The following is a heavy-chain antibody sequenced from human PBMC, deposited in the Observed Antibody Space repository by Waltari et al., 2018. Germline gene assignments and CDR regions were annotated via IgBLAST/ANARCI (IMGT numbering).Heavy chain of an antibody. J-gene: IGHJ5*02. CDR1: GYTFTGYY. V-gene: IGHV1-2*02. CDR3: ARDVQFRWFDP. D-gene: IGHD4-4*01. Sequence: QVQLVQSGAEVKKPGASVKVSCKASGYTFTGYYMHWVRQAPGQGLEWMGWRKPNSGGTNYAQKLQGRVTRTRDTSISTAYMELSRLRSDDTAVYYCARDVQFRWFDPWGQGTLVTVSS. CDR2: RKPNSGGT.